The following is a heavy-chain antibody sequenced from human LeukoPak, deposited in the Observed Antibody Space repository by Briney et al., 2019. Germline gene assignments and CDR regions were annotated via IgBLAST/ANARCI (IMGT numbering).Heavy chain of an antibody. CDR2: INPSGGST. J-gene: IGHJ4*02. Sequence: ASVKVSCKASGYTFTSYFMHWVRRAPGQGLDWMGIINPSGGSTSYAQKFQGRVTMTRDTSTSTVYMELSSLRSEDTAVYYCARDSADYDDYDYWGQGTLVTVSS. CDR1: GYTFTSYF. V-gene: IGHV1-46*01. CDR3: ARDSADYDDYDY. D-gene: IGHD4-17*01.